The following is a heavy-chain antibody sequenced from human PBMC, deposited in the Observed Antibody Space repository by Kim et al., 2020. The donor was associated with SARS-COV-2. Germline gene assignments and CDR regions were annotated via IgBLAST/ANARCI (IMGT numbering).Heavy chain of an antibody. J-gene: IGHJ6*02. CDR1: GGTFSSYA. CDR3: ARVVPAASFEKSNYYYYGMDV. CDR2: IIPILGIA. Sequence: SVKVSCKASGGTFSSYAISWVRQAPGQGLEWMGRIIPILGIANYAQKFQGRVTITADKSTSTAYMELSSLRSEDTAVYYCARVVPAASFEKSNYYYYGMDVWGQGTTVTVSS. V-gene: IGHV1-69*04. D-gene: IGHD2-2*01.